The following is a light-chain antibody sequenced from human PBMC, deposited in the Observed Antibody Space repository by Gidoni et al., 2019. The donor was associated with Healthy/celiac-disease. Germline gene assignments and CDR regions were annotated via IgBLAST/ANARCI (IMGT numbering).Light chain of an antibody. V-gene: IGKV3-20*01. J-gene: IGKJ1*01. CDR2: GAS. CDR1: QSVSSSY. Sequence: EIVLTQSPGTLSLSPGERATLSCRASQSVSSSYLAWQQQKPGQAPRLLIYGASSRDTGIPDRFSGSGSGTDFTLTISRLEPEDFAVYYCQQYGSSPQTFGQGTKVEIK. CDR3: QQYGSSPQT.